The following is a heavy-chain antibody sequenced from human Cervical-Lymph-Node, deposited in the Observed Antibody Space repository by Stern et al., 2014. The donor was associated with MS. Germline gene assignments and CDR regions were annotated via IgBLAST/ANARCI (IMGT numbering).Heavy chain of an antibody. V-gene: IGHV3-9*01. CDR3: ARDMETSYFFYGMDV. J-gene: IGHJ6*02. CDR1: GFTFGDYA. D-gene: IGHD3-3*01. Sequence: EVQLVESGGGLLQPGGSLRLSCAASGFTFGDYALHWGRQAPGKGPEGVSGINWNSGTIGYADSVRGRFTISRDNAKNSLYLQVSSLRAEDTALYYCARDMETSYFFYGMDVWGQGTMVTVSS. CDR2: INWNSGTI.